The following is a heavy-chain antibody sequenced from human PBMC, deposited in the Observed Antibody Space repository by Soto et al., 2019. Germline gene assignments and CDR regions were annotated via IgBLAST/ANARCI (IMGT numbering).Heavy chain of an antibody. V-gene: IGHV1-18*01. CDR2: VSGYNYNT. CDR3: ARGKLGSTTIYAFDI. D-gene: IGHD1-26*01. Sequence: QVQLVQSGPEVRTPGASVKVSCKTSGYTFSNYGITWVRQAPGQGLEWIGWVSGYNYNTKYAEKFQGTVSMNIDISTTTVYKELRSLRSDDTAVYYSARGKLGSTTIYAFDIWGQGTGVT. CDR1: GYTFSNYG. J-gene: IGHJ3*02.